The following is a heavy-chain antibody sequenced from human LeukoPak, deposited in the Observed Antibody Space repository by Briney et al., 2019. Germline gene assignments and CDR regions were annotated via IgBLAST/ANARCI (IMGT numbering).Heavy chain of an antibody. CDR3: AVNVVVPAALPWYGMDV. D-gene: IGHD2-2*01. CDR2: IYYSGST. V-gene: IGHV4-31*11. J-gene: IGHJ6*02. Sequence: PPETLSLTCAVSGDSISSSTYYWGWIRQPPGKGLAWIGYIYYSGSTYYNPSLKSRVTISVDTSKNQFSLKLSSVTAADTAVYYCAVNVVVPAALPWYGMDVWGQGTTVTVSS. CDR1: GDSISSSTYY.